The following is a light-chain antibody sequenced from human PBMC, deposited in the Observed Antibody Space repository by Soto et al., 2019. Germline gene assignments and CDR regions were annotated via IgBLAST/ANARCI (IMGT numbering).Light chain of an antibody. V-gene: IGKV3-15*01. CDR1: QSVSSN. CDR3: QQYNKWRPQT. J-gene: IGKJ1*01. Sequence: ETVMTQSPATLSVSPGERATLSCRASQSVSSNLAWYQQKPGQAPRLLIYGASTRATGIPARFSGSGSGTEFTLTISSLQSEDFAVYYCQQYNKWRPQTFGQGTKVEIK. CDR2: GAS.